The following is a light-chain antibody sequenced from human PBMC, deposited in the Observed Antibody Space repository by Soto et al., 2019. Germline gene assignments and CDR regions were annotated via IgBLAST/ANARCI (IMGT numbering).Light chain of an antibody. V-gene: IGLV1-40*01. CDR1: SSNIGAGYD. CDR3: QSYDSSLSAVV. J-gene: IGLJ2*01. Sequence: QSVLTQPPSVSGAPGQRVTISCTGSSSNIGAGYDVHWYQQFPGTAPKLLLYGSTNRPSGVPDHFSGSKSGTSASLAIAGLQTEDEADYYCQSYDSSLSAVVFGGGTKVTVL. CDR2: GST.